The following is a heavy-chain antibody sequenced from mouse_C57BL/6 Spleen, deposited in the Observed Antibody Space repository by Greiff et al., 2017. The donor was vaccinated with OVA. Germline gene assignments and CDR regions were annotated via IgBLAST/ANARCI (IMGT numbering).Heavy chain of an antibody. J-gene: IGHJ2*01. V-gene: IGHV1-64*01. CDR1: GYTFTSYW. CDR2: IHPNSGST. D-gene: IGHD1-1*01. CDR3: ARFDPLTTVVATDY. Sequence: VQLQQPGAELVKPGASVKLSCKASGYTFTSYWMHWVKQRPGQGLEWIGMIHPNSGSTNYNEKFKSKATLTVDKSSSTAYMQLSSLTSEDSAVYYCARFDPLTTVVATDYWGQGTTLTVSS.